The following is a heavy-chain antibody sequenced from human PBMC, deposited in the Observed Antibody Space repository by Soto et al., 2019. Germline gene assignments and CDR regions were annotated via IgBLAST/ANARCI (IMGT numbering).Heavy chain of an antibody. D-gene: IGHD1-20*01. J-gene: IGHJ4*02. Sequence: SQTLSLTCAISGDSVSSNSAAWNWIRQSPSSGLEWLGRTYYRSKWNNDYAVSVKSRITINPGTSKNQFSLQLNSVTPEDTAEYYWARGAANNWNYFDYWGQGTLVTVSS. V-gene: IGHV6-1*01. CDR3: ARGAANNWNYFDY. CDR1: GDSVSSNSAA. CDR2: TYYRSKWNN.